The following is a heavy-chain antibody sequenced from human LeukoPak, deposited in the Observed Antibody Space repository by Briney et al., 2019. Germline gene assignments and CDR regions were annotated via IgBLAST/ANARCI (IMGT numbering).Heavy chain of an antibody. CDR3: AKGPSGIAAAGNPYFDY. CDR2: ISYDGSNK. V-gene: IGHV3-30*18. J-gene: IGHJ4*02. Sequence: GGSLRLSCAASGFTFSSYGMHWVRQAPGKGLEWVAVISYDGSNKYYADSVKGRFTISRDNSKNTLYLQMNSLRAEDTAVYYCAKGPSGIAAAGNPYFDYWGQGTLVTISS. D-gene: IGHD6-13*01. CDR1: GFTFSSYG.